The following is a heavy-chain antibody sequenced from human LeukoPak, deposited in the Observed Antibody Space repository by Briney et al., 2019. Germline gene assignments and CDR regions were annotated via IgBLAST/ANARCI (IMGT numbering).Heavy chain of an antibody. CDR1: GYTFTSYD. CDR2: MSPNSGNT. J-gene: IGHJ4*02. CDR3: ARVKLAAAGRVFDY. V-gene: IGHV1-8*01. D-gene: IGHD6-13*01. Sequence: ASVKVSCKASGYTFTSYDINWVRQATGQGLEWMGWMSPNSGNTGYAQKFQGRVTMTRNTSISTAYMELSSLRSEDTAVYYCARVKLAAAGRVFDYWGQGTLVTVSS.